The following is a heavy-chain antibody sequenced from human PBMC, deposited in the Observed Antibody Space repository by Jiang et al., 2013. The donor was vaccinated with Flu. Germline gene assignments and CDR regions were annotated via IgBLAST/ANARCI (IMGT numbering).Heavy chain of an antibody. D-gene: IGHD3-3*01. CDR3: ARGEWYYDFWSGYSEKNWFDP. CDR1: GGSISSSSYY. V-gene: IGHV4-39*01. CDR2: IYYSGST. Sequence: GSGLVKPSETLSLTCTVSGGSISSSSYYWGWIRQPPGKGLEWIGSIYYSGSTYYNPSLKSRVTISVDTSKNQFSLKLSSVTAADTAVYYCARGEWYYDFWSGYSEKNWFDPWGQGTLVTVSS. J-gene: IGHJ5*02.